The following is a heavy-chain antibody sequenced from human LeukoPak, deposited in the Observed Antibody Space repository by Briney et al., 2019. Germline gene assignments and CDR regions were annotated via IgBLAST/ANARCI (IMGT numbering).Heavy chain of an antibody. CDR3: ARAEKWLVLGY. D-gene: IGHD6-19*01. CDR1: GFTVSSNY. CDR2: IYSGGST. Sequence: GGSLRLSCAASGFTVSSNYMSWVRQAPGKGLEWVSVIYSGGSTYYADSVKGRFTISRDNSKNTLYLQMNSLRAEDTAVYYCARAEKWLVLGYWGQGTLVTVSS. J-gene: IGHJ4*02. V-gene: IGHV3-66*01.